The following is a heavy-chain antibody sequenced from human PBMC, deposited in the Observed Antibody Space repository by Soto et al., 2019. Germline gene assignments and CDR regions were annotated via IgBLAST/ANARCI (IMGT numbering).Heavy chain of an antibody. Sequence: GTSVKLSCEACGDRFSSYGISWVRQAPGQGLEWMGWISAYNGNTNYAQNLQGRVTMTTDTSTSTAYMELRSLRSDDTAVYYCARGGWEFDPWGQGTLVTVSS. CDR1: GDRFSSYG. CDR3: ARGGWEFDP. J-gene: IGHJ5*02. D-gene: IGHD1-26*01. CDR2: ISAYNGNT. V-gene: IGHV1-18*01.